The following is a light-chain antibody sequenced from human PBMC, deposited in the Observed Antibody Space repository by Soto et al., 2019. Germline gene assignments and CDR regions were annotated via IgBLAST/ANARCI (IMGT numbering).Light chain of an antibody. Sequence: QSVLTQPASVSGSPGQSITISCTGTRSDVGGYNYVSWYQQHPGKATKLMIYEVSNRPSGVSNRFSGSKSGNTASLTISGLQAEDEDDYYCSSYTSSSTVVFGGGTQLTVL. CDR1: RSDVGGYNY. V-gene: IGLV2-14*01. CDR2: EVS. CDR3: SSYTSSSTVV. J-gene: IGLJ2*01.